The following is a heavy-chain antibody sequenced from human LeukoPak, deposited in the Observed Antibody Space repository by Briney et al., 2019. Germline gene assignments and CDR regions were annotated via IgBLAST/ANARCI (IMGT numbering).Heavy chain of an antibody. J-gene: IGHJ4*02. Sequence: GGSLRLSCAASGSTFSRYWMTWVRQAPGKGLEWVANIKEDGSENSYVESVNGRLTISRDNAKNSLYLQLNSLRAEDTAVYFCARQRYSDYWGQGTLVTVSS. V-gene: IGHV3-7*01. CDR2: IKEDGSEN. D-gene: IGHD1-1*01. CDR3: ARQRYSDY. CDR1: GSTFSRYW.